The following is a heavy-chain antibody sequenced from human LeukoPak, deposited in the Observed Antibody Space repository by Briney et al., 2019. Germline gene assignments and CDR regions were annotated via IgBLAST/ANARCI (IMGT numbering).Heavy chain of an antibody. Sequence: SETLSLTCAVYGGSFSGYYWSWIRQPPGKGREWIREINHSGSTNYNPSLKSRVAISVDTPKNQFSLKLSSVTAADTAVYYCARGSFGVVHTYPRWFDPWGQGTLVTVSS. J-gene: IGHJ5*02. CDR2: INHSGST. D-gene: IGHD3-3*01. CDR3: ARGSFGVVHTYPRWFDP. CDR1: GGSFSGYY. V-gene: IGHV4-34*01.